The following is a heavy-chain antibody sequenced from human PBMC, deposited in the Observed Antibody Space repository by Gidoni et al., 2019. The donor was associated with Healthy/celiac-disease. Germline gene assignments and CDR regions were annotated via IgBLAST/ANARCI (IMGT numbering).Heavy chain of an antibody. CDR1: GFTFSSHA. Sequence: QVQLVESGGGVVQPGRSLRLSCAASGFTFSSHAMHWVRQAPGKGLEWVAVISYDGSNKYYADSVKGRFTISRDNSKNTLYLQMNSLRAEDTAVYYCARDFGGNRYSYGNSFDYWGQGTLVTVSS. CDR3: ARDFGGNRYSYGNSFDY. CDR2: ISYDGSNK. V-gene: IGHV3-30-3*01. D-gene: IGHD5-18*01. J-gene: IGHJ4*02.